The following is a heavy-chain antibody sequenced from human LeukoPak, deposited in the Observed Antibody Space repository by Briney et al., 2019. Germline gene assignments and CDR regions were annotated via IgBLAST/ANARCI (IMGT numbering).Heavy chain of an antibody. D-gene: IGHD4-17*01. Sequence: GGSLRLSCAASGFTFSSYSVNWVRQAPGKGLEWVSSISSSSSYIYYADSVKGRFTISRDNAKNSLYLQMNSLRAEDTAVYYCARADTVTTLDYWGQGTLVTVSS. CDR2: ISSSSSYI. V-gene: IGHV3-21*01. J-gene: IGHJ4*02. CDR1: GFTFSSYS. CDR3: ARADTVTTLDY.